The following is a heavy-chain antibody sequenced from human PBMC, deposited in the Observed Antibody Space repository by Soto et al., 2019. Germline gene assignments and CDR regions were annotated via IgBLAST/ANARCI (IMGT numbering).Heavy chain of an antibody. V-gene: IGHV5-51*01. CDR2: IYPGDSDT. Sequence: PGESLKISCKGSGDSFTSYWIGWVRQMPGKGLEWMGIIYPGDSDTRYSPSFQGQVTISADKSISTAYLQWSSLKASDTAMYYCARHRDGYNTPLDVWGQGTTVTVSS. CDR1: GDSFTSYW. CDR3: ARHRDGYNTPLDV. D-gene: IGHD5-12*01. J-gene: IGHJ6*02.